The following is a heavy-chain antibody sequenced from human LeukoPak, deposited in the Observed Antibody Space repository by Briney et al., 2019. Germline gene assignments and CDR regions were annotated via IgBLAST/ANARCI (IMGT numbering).Heavy chain of an antibody. CDR1: GFTFSSYA. CDR3: ARVAVGASVASYYFDY. J-gene: IGHJ4*02. D-gene: IGHD1-26*01. Sequence: GGSLRLSCAASGFTFSSYAMHWVRQAPGKGLEYVSAISGNGGSTYYANSVKGRFTISRDNSKNTLYLQMGSLRGEDMAVYYCARVAVGASVASYYFDYWGQGTLVTVSS. V-gene: IGHV3-64*01. CDR2: ISGNGGST.